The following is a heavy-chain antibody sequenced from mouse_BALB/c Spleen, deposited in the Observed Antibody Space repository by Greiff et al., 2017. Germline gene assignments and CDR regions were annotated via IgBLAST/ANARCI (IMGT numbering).Heavy chain of an antibody. D-gene: IGHD2-4*01. CDR1: GFTFSSYG. Sequence: EVMLVESGGDLVKPGGSLKLSCAASGFTFSSYGMSWVRQTPDKRLEWVATISSGGSYTYYPDSVKGRFTISRDNAKNTLYLQMSSLKSEDTAMYYCASRSTMITTAFAYWGQGTLVTVSA. CDR2: ISSGGSYT. V-gene: IGHV5-6*01. J-gene: IGHJ3*01. CDR3: ASRSTMITTAFAY.